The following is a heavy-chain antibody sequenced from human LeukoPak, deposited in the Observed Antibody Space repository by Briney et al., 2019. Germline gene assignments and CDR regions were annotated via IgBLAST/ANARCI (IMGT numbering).Heavy chain of an antibody. V-gene: IGHV4-59*01. J-gene: IGHJ5*02. Sequence: PSETLSLTCTVSGGSISSYYWSWIRQPPGKGLEWIGYIYYSGSTNYNPSLKSRVTISVDTSKNQFSLKLSSVTAADTAVYYCAKDQGSSGRRWFDPWGQGTLVTVSS. CDR3: AKDQGSSGRRWFDP. D-gene: IGHD6-19*01. CDR1: GGSISSYY. CDR2: IYYSGST.